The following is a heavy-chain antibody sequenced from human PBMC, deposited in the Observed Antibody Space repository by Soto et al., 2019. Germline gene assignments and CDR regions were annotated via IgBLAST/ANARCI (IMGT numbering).Heavy chain of an antibody. Sequence: QVQLVESGGGEVQPGRSLRLSCVASGFSFSSYGMHWVRQTPGKGLEWVAVIWYDGSNKYYAESVKGRFTTSRDNSKNTLYLQMNSLRVEDTAVYYCARDGVNGHGMDVWGQGTTVTVSS. V-gene: IGHV3-33*01. CDR3: ARDGVNGHGMDV. J-gene: IGHJ6*02. CDR2: IWYDGSNK. D-gene: IGHD2-8*01. CDR1: GFSFSSYG.